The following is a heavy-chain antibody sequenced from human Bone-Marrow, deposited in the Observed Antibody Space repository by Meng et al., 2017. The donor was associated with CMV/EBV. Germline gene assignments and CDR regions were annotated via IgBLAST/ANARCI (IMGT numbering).Heavy chain of an antibody. D-gene: IGHD2-2*01. CDR2: IYYSGST. Sequence: GSLRLSCTVSGGSISSSSYYWGWIRQPPGKGLEWIGSIYYSGSTYYNPSLKSRVTISVDTSKNQFSLKLTSVTAADTAVYYCAREWDCSSTSCADYWGQGTLVTVSS. V-gene: IGHV4-39*07. CDR3: AREWDCSSTSCADY. J-gene: IGHJ4*02. CDR1: GGSISSSSYY.